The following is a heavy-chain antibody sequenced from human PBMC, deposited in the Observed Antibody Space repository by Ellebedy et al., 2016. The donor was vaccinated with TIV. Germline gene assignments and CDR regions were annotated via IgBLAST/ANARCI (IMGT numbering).Heavy chain of an antibody. J-gene: IGHJ4*02. D-gene: IGHD6-6*01. CDR2: ISSSSSYI. V-gene: IGHV3-21*01. Sequence: GGSLRLXXAASGFTFSRYNMNWVRQAPGKGLEWVSSISSSSSYIYYADSVKGRFTVSRDNAKNSLYLQMNSLRAEDTAVYYCVRDFSSSSPYWGQGTLVTVSS. CDR1: GFTFSRYN. CDR3: VRDFSSSSPY.